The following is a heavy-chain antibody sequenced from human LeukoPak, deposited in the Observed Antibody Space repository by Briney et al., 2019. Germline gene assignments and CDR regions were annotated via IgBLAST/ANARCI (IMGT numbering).Heavy chain of an antibody. CDR3: ARGALVLRFLEWSRNAAAFWFDP. Sequence: ASVKVSCKASGYTFTGYYMHWVRQAPGQGLEWMGWINPNSGNTGYAQKFQGRVTMTRNTSISTAYMELSSLRSEDTAVYYCARGALVLRFLEWSRNAAAFWFDPWGQGTLVTVSS. CDR2: INPNSGNT. J-gene: IGHJ5*02. V-gene: IGHV1-8*02. CDR1: GYTFTGYY. D-gene: IGHD3-3*01.